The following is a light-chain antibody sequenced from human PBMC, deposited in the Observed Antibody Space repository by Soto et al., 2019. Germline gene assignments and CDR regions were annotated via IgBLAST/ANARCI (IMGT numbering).Light chain of an antibody. Sequence: DVVMTQSPLSLPVTLGQPASISCRASRSLIYTDGNTYLNWFQQRPGQSPRRLFAKVSNRDSGVPDRFSGSGSGTDFKLKISRVEAEDVGLYYCMQGTHWPYSFGQGNKLEIK. CDR3: MQGTHWPYS. V-gene: IGKV2-30*01. CDR2: KVS. CDR1: RSLIYTDGNTY. J-gene: IGKJ2*01.